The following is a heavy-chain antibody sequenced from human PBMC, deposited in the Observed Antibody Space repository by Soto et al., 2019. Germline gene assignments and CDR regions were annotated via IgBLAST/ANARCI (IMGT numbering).Heavy chain of an antibody. CDR1: GFTLSNYW. Sequence: GGSLRLSCAASGFTLSNYWMQWVRQAPGKGLVWVSRINKDGSDTAYADSVKGRFTISRDNLKNTLYLQMNSLRAEDTAMYYCVRDADRGGDYDVWGQGTLVTVSS. D-gene: IGHD2-21*02. V-gene: IGHV3-74*01. CDR2: INKDGSDT. J-gene: IGHJ4*02. CDR3: VRDADRGGDYDV.